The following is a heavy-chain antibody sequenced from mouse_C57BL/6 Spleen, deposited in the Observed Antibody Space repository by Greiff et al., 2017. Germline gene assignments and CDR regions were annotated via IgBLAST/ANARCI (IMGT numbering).Heavy chain of an antibody. Sequence: ESGPGLVKPSQSLSLTCSVTGYSITSGYYWNWIRQFPGNKLEWMGYISYDGSNNYNPSLKNRISITRDTSKNQFFLKLNSVTTEDTATYYCAREGVVAKDFDYWGQGTTLTVSS. J-gene: IGHJ2*01. CDR1: GYSITSGYY. CDR2: ISYDGSN. V-gene: IGHV3-6*01. D-gene: IGHD1-1*01. CDR3: AREGVVAKDFDY.